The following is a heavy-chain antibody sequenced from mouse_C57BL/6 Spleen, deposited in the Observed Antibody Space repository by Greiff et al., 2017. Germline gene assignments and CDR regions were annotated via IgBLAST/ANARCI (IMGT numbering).Heavy chain of an antibody. CDR2: IYPGDGDT. CDR3: AKDSSGYWAMDY. D-gene: IGHD3-2*02. Sequence: VQLQQSGAELVKPGASVKISCKASGYAFSSYWMNWVKQRPGKGLEWIGQIYPGDGDTNYNGKFKGKATLTADKSSSTAYMQLSSLTSEDSAVYFCAKDSSGYWAMDYWGQGTSVTVSS. J-gene: IGHJ4*01. V-gene: IGHV1-80*01. CDR1: GYAFSSYW.